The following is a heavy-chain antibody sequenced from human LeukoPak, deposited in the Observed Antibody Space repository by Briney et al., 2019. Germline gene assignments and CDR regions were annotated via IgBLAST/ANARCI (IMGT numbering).Heavy chain of an antibody. Sequence: GGSLRLSCAASGFTFSDFYMSWIRQAPGKGLEWVSYISSSGSTIYYADSAKGRFTISRDNAKNSLYLQMNSLRAEDTAVYYCARDFGNGPRFGELGAELDYWGQGTLVTVSS. CDR2: ISSSGSTI. CDR3: ARDFGNGPRFGELGAELDY. V-gene: IGHV3-11*01. J-gene: IGHJ4*02. D-gene: IGHD3-10*01. CDR1: GFTFSDFY.